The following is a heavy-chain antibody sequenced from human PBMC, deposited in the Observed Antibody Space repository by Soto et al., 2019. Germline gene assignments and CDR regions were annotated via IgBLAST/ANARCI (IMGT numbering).Heavy chain of an antibody. J-gene: IGHJ4*02. CDR3: ARGSSDGYTNY. CDR2: INHSGNT. D-gene: IGHD5-12*01. V-gene: IGHV4-34*01. Sequence: QVRLQQWGAGLLKPSETLSLTCAVYGGCFSDYYWHWIRQPPGKGLEWFGEINHSGNTNYNPSLKSRVTISVDTSENQFSLKLTSVTAADTAVYYCARGSSDGYTNYWGQGTLVTVSS. CDR1: GGCFSDYY.